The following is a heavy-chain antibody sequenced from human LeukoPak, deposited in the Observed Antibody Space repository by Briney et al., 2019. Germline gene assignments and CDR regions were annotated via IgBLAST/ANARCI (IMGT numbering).Heavy chain of an antibody. J-gene: IGHJ6*03. CDR3: ARALAWGGSSYSYYYMDV. CDR2: INPNSGNA. V-gene: IGHV1-8*01. Sequence: GASVKVSCKASGYTFSDYDINWVRQATGQGLEWMGWINPNSGNAGYAQEFQGRVTMTRNTSISTAYMELSSLRSEDTAVYYCARALAWGGSSYSYYYMDVWDKGTTVTVSS. D-gene: IGHD1-26*01. CDR1: GYTFSDYD.